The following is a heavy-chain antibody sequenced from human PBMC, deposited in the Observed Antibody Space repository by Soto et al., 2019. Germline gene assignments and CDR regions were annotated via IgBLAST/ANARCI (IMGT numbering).Heavy chain of an antibody. J-gene: IGHJ3*02. D-gene: IGHD3-22*01. CDR1: GGTFSSYA. V-gene: IGHV1-69*01. CDR3: ASLNRYYYDSSGAFDI. CDR2: IIPIFGTA. Sequence: QVPLVQSGAEVKKPGSSVKVSCKASGGTFSSYAISWVRQAPGQGLEWMGGIIPIFGTANYAQKFQGRVTITADESTSTAYMELSSLRSEDTAVYYCASLNRYYYDSSGAFDIWGQGTMVTVSS.